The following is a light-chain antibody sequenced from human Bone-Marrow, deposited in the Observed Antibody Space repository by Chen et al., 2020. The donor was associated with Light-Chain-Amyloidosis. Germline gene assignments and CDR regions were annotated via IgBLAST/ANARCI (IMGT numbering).Light chain of an antibody. CDR2: EFT. Sequence: QSALTQPAYVSGSPGQSITISCTGTSSDVGGDNHVSWYQQHPDKAPKLMIYEFTNRPSWVPDRFSGSKSDNTTSLTISGLQTEDAADYFCSSYTITNTLVFGSGTRVTVL. CDR1: SSDVGGDNH. CDR3: SSYTITNTLV. J-gene: IGLJ1*01. V-gene: IGLV2-14*01.